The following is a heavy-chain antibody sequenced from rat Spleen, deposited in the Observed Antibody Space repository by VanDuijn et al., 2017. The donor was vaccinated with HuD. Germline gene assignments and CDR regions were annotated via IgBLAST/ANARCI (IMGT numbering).Heavy chain of an antibody. D-gene: IGHD1-2*01. CDR1: GFIFSDYG. J-gene: IGHJ4*01. V-gene: IGHV5-29*01. CDR3: ARAHYYSSYIYVMDA. CDR2: ITHAGRNT. Sequence: EVQLVESGGGLVQPGRSLKLSCAASGFIFSDYGMTWVRQSPRKGLEWVATITHAGRNTYYPDSVKGRFTISRDNAQNTLYLQMSKLGSEDTAIYYCARAHYYSSYIYVMDAWGQGVMVTVSS.